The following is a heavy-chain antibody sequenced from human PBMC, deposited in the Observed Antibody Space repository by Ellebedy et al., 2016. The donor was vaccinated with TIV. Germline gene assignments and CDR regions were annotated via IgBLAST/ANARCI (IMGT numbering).Heavy chain of an antibody. Sequence: GESLKISCKGSGYSFSSYWITWVRQMPGKGLESMGRIDPADSYTNYSPSFHGHVPMSVDKSTSTAFLQWTSLQASDTAFYYCARFSGSFGGYDYWGQGTLVSVSS. D-gene: IGHD1-26*01. CDR3: ARFSGSFGGYDY. CDR1: GYSFSSYW. J-gene: IGHJ4*02. CDR2: IDPADSYT. V-gene: IGHV5-10-1*01.